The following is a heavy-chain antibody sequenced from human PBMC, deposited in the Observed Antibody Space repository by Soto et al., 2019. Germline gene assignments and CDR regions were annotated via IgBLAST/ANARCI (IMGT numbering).Heavy chain of an antibody. CDR1: GFTFSSYA. V-gene: IGHV3-23*01. J-gene: IGHJ4*02. CDR3: AKQRYSSSWYFDY. D-gene: IGHD6-13*01. CDR2: ISGSGGST. Sequence: GGSLRLSCAASGFTFSSYAMSWVRQAPGKGLEWVSAISGSGGSTYYADSVKGRFTISRDNSKNTLYLQMNSLRAEDTALYYCAKQRYSSSWYFDYWGQGTLVTVSS.